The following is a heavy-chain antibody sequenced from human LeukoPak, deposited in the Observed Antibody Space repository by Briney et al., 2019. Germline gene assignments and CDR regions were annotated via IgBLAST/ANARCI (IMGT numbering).Heavy chain of an antibody. V-gene: IGHV4-4*07. J-gene: IGHJ4*02. Sequence: SETLSLTCTVSGGSISGYYWNWIRQPAGKGLEWIGRMYFSGSANYNLPLKSRVTMSVDTSNNQFSLKLTSVTAADTAVHYCAREYTLYRSGWFFDYWGQGTVVTVSS. CDR3: AREYTLYRSGWFFDY. CDR2: MYFSGSA. D-gene: IGHD6-19*01. CDR1: GGSISGYY.